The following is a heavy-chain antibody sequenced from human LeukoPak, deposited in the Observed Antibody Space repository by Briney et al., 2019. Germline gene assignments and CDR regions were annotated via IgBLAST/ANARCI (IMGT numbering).Heavy chain of an antibody. V-gene: IGHV3-23*01. CDR3: VKNVVVKRYIDY. D-gene: IGHD2-15*01. J-gene: IGHJ4*02. CDR1: GFTFSNHA. Sequence: GGSLGLSCAASGFTFSNHAMSWVRQTPGKGLQWISVISGSGRTTEYADSVKGRFTISRDNSKNTLSLQMNSLRVEDTAIYYCVKNVVVKRYIDYWGQGTLVTVSS. CDR2: ISGSGRTT.